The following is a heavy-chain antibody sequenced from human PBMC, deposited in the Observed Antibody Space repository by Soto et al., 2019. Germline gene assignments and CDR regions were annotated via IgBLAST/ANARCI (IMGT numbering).Heavy chain of an antibody. CDR3: ARVMFHGSLWGYYRPLDS. D-gene: IGHD3-16*02. Sequence: EVQLLESGGGLVPPGGSLRLSCTASGFTFSNYAMNWVRRTPGKGLERVSAISGGGYSTYHAASVEGRFTISRDNSKNTLYLQMNNLIGDDTALYYCARVMFHGSLWGYYRPLDSWGQGTLVTVSS. CDR1: GFTFSNYA. V-gene: IGHV3-23*01. CDR2: ISGGGYST. J-gene: IGHJ4*02.